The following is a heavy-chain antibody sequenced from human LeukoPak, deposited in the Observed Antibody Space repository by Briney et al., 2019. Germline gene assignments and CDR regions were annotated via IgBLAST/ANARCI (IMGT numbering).Heavy chain of an antibody. Sequence: ASVKVSCKASGYTFTGYYMHWVRQAPGQGLEWMGRINPNSGGTNYAQKFQGRVTITTDESTSTAYMELSSLRSEDTAVHYCARDVRYCSGGSCYPDAFDIWGQGTMVTVSS. J-gene: IGHJ3*02. D-gene: IGHD2-15*01. CDR2: INPNSGGT. CDR1: GYTFTGYY. CDR3: ARDVRYCSGGSCYPDAFDI. V-gene: IGHV1-2*06.